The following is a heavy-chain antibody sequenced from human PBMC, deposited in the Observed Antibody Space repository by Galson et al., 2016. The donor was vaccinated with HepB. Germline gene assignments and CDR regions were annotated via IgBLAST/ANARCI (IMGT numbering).Heavy chain of an antibody. J-gene: IGHJ5*02. CDR1: SGSISNLNYY. CDR3: ARLGPAGVGHFDP. CDR2: LYYDGST. Sequence: ETLSLTCSVSSGSISNLNYYWGWIRQPPGKGLEWLGTLYYDGSTYHNSSLRSRATLSVDTSRNQFSLQLTSVTAADTAVYYCARLGPAGVGHFDPWGQGTLVTVSS. V-gene: IGHV4-39*01. D-gene: IGHD6-19*01.